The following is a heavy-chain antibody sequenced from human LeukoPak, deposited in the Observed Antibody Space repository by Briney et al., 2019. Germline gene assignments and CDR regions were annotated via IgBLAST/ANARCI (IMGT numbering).Heavy chain of an antibody. D-gene: IGHD6-13*01. Sequence: GGSLRLSCAASGFSLSTFNMNWVRHATGKGLELVSCISGTGSVYYAASVRGRFTISRDNAGNSLFLQLNSLRTEDTAVYFCARDLPGSSWYALDSWGQGTLVTVSS. CDR2: ISGTGSV. CDR1: GFSLSTFN. V-gene: IGHV3-69-1*01. J-gene: IGHJ5*01. CDR3: ARDLPGSSWYALDS.